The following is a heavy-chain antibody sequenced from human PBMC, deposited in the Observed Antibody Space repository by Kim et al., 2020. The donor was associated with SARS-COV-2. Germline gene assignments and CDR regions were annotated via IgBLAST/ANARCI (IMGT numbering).Heavy chain of an antibody. Sequence: SVKVSCKASGDTFSSYAISWVRQAPGQGLEWMGGIITIFGTANYAQEFQGRVTITADASTSTAYMELSSLRSEDTAVYYCARGGFRYSGGWNGRYDYFGMDAWGPGTTCTAS. CDR2: IITIFGTA. CDR1: GDTFSSYA. V-gene: IGHV1-69*13. J-gene: IGHJ6*02. CDR3: ARGGFRYSGGWNGRYDYFGMDA. D-gene: IGHD6-19*01.